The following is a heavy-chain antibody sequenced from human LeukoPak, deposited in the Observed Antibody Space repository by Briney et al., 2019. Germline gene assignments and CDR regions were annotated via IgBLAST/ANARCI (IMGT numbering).Heavy chain of an antibody. CDR1: GYTFTSYA. CDR3: ARTVRYSSGPLTDLLPYYFDY. D-gene: IGHD6-19*01. CDR2: INTGNGNT. J-gene: IGHJ4*02. Sequence: ASVKVSCKASGYTFTSYAMNWVRQAPGQRLEWMGWINTGNGNTKYSQEFQGRVTITRDTSANTAYMELNSLRSEDMAVYYCARTVRYSSGPLTDLLPYYFDYWGQGTLVTVSS. V-gene: IGHV1-3*03.